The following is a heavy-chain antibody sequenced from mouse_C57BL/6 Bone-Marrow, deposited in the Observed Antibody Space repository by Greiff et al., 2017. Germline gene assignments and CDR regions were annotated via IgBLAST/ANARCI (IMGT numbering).Heavy chain of an antibody. CDR3: ARPPGAMDY. Sequence: QVQLKESGAELVKPGASVKLSCKASGYTFTSYWMHWVKQRPGQGLEWIGMIHPNSGSTNYNEKFKSKATLTVDKSSSTAYMQLSSLTSEDSAVYYCARPPGAMDYWGQGTSVTVSS. V-gene: IGHV1-64*01. J-gene: IGHJ4*01. CDR2: IHPNSGST. CDR1: GYTFTSYW.